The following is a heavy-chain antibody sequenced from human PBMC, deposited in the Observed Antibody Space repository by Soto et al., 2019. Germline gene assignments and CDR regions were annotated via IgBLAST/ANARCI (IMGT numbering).Heavy chain of an antibody. D-gene: IGHD1-26*01. CDR1: GYSISSGYY. CDR2: IYHSGST. CDR3: ARSTVKGAPYYFDY. J-gene: IGHJ4*02. V-gene: IGHV4-38-2*02. Sequence: SETLSLTCTVSGYSISSGYYCGWIRQPPGKGLEWIGSIYHSGSTYYNPSLKSRVTISVDTSKNQFSLKLSSVTAADTAVYYCARSTVKGAPYYFDYWGQGTLVTVSS.